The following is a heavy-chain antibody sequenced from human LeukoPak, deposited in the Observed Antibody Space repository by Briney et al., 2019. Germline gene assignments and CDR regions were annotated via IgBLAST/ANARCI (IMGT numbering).Heavy chain of an antibody. CDR2: ISYDGSNK. CDR1: GFTFSSYG. V-gene: IGHV3-30*18. Sequence: GGALRLSCAASGFTFSSYGMNWVRQAPGKGLEWVAVISYDGSNKYYADSVKGRFTISRDNSKNTLYLQMNSLRAEDTAVYYCAKLRSWGQGTLVTVSS. J-gene: IGHJ4*02. D-gene: IGHD4/OR15-4a*01. CDR3: AKLRS.